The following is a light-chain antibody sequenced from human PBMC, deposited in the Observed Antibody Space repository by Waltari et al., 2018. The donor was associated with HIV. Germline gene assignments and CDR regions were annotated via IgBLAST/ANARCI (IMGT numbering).Light chain of an antibody. V-gene: IGLV3-1*01. CDR2: QDS. J-gene: IGLJ2*01. CDR3: QAWDNNIAV. Sequence: YELTQSPPVSVSPGQTARISCSGEKLGKRFVSWHQQRPGQSPVMVIYQDSERPAGIPERFSVANSENTATLTISGTQAMDEADYYCQAWDNNIAVFGGGTKLTVL. CDR1: KLGKRF.